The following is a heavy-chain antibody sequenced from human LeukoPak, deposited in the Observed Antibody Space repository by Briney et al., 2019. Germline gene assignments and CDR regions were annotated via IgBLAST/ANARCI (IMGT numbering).Heavy chain of an antibody. CDR2: IYYSGST. CDR3: ARKPYDFWSGLDY. V-gene: IGHV4-39*01. Sequence: SETLSLTCTVSGGSISSSSYCWGWIRQPPGKGLEWIGSIYYSGSTYYNPSLKSRVTISVDTSKNQFSLKLSSVTAADTAVYYCARKPYDFWSGLDYWGQGTLVTVSS. D-gene: IGHD3-3*01. J-gene: IGHJ4*02. CDR1: GGSISSSSYC.